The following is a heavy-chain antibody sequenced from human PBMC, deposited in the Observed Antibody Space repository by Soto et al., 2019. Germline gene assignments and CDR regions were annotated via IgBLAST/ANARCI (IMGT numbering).Heavy chain of an antibody. J-gene: IGHJ6*02. V-gene: IGHV1-69*12. CDR3: SRGDATKIVVTTYYAMDV. CDR1: GGTLSNYG. Sequence: QVQLVQSGAEVKKPGSSVRVSCKASGGTLSNYGISWVRQAPGQGLEWMGGIISVFGTANYAQKFQGRVTMTADEPKSTVYMDVTSLRSEDTAVYYCSRGDATKIVVTTYYAMDVWGQGTTVSVSS. CDR2: IISVFGTA. D-gene: IGHD4-17*01.